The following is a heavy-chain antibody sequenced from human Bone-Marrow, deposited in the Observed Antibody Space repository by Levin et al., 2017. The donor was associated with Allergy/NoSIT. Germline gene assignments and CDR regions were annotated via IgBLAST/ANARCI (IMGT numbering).Heavy chain of an antibody. V-gene: IGHV4-59*01. Sequence: SETLSLTCTVSGGSISGYYWSWVRQPPGKGLEWVGHIFYSGSTNYNPSLKSRVTISINTSKNQFSLNLTSVTTADTAFYYCARSVAGEFDYWGQGTLVTVSS. CDR1: GGSISGYY. D-gene: IGHD3-10*01. J-gene: IGHJ4*02. CDR2: IFYSGST. CDR3: ARSVAGEFDY.